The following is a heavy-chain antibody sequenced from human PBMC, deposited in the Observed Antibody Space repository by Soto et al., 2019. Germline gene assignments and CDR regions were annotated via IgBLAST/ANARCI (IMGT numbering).Heavy chain of an antibody. Sequence: GRSLRLSSAISGFSVSSNYLSWVRPAPGKGLEWVSVHYSGGSTYYADSVQGRFTISRDKSNNTLYLQMHRVRAEDTAVYFCARHRHPRGTVGATSPLDPWGQGTQVTVS. J-gene: IGHJ5*02. D-gene: IGHD1-26*01. CDR1: GFSVSSNY. CDR2: HYSGGST. V-gene: IGHV3-53*01. CDR3: ARHRHPRGTVGATSPLDP.